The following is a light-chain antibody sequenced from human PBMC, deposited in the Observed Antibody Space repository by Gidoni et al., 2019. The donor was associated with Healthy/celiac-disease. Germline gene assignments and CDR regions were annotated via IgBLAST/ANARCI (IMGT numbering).Light chain of an antibody. J-gene: IGKJ4*01. CDR1: QSISSY. V-gene: IGKV1-39*01. CDR2: AAS. CDR3: QQSYSTPLT. Sequence: DIQMTQSPSSLSASVGDRVTITCRASQSISSYLNWYQQKPGKAPKLLIYAASSLQRGVPSRFSGSGSGTDFTLPISSLQPEDFATYYCQQSYSTPLTVGGGTKVEIK.